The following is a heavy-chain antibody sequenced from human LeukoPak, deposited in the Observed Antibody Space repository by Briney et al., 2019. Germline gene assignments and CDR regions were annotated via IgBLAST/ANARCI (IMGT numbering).Heavy chain of an antibody. Sequence: GGSLRLSCAVSGFTFSSYAMSWVRQAPGKGLEWVSAISGSGGSTYYADSVKGRFTISRDNSKNTLYLQMHSLRAEDTAVYYCAKVRFGWYYYDADYWGQGTLVTVSS. CDR2: ISGSGGST. V-gene: IGHV3-23*01. CDR1: GFTFSSYA. J-gene: IGHJ4*02. CDR3: AKVRFGWYYYDADY. D-gene: IGHD3-22*01.